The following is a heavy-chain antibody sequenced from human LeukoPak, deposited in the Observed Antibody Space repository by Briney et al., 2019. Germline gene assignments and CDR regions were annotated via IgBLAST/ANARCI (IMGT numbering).Heavy chain of an antibody. CDR3: ATQGAAIAAGHDAFDI. J-gene: IGHJ3*02. V-gene: IGHV1-69*06. D-gene: IGHD2-21*01. CDR1: GGTFSSYA. CDR2: IIPIFGTA. Sequence: SVKVSCKASGGTFSSYAISWVRQAPGQGLEWMGGIIPIFGTANYAQKFQGRVTITADKSTSTAHMELSSLRSEDTAVYYCATQGAAIAAGHDAFDIWGQGTMVTVSS.